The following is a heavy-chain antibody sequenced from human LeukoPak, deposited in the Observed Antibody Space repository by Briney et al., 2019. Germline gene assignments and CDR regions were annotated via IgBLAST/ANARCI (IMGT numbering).Heavy chain of an antibody. CDR3: AGGYCSGGSCYSVVVGYVDY. D-gene: IGHD2-15*01. J-gene: IGHJ4*02. V-gene: IGHV3-64*01. CDR1: GFTFSSYA. CDR2: ISSNGGST. Sequence: PGGSLRLSCAASGFTFSSYAMHWVRQAPGKGLEYVSAISSNGGSTYYANSVKGRFTISRDNSKNTLYLQMGSLRAEDMAVYYCAGGYCSGGSCYSVVVGYVDYWGQGTLVTVSS.